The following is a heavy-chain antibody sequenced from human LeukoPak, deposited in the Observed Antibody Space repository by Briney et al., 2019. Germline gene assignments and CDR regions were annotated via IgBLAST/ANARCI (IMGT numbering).Heavy chain of an antibody. CDR2: FYPGDSDT. CDR1: GYSFMTYW. Sequence: GEPLKISCQASGYSFMTYWFGWLRRMPGKGLEWMAIFYPGDSDTSYSPSFQGQVTISADTSISTAYLQWSSLKASDTAMYYCARHGNKGSGGREYYCMDVWGKGTTVTISS. D-gene: IGHD3-10*01. V-gene: IGHV5-51*01. J-gene: IGHJ6*03. CDR3: ARHGNKGSGGREYYCMDV.